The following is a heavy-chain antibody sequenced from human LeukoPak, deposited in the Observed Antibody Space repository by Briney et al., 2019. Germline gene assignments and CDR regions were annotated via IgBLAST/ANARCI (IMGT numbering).Heavy chain of an antibody. CDR3: AKLVGGGDY. CDR1: GVTFSTNA. CDR2: ISASGGST. V-gene: IGHV3-23*01. Sequence: PGGSLRLSCAASGVTFSTNAMSWVRQAPGKGLEWFSSISASGGSTHYEDSVKGRFTISRDNSKNTLYLQMNSLRAEDTALYYCAKLVGGGDYWGQGILVTVSS. J-gene: IGHJ4*02.